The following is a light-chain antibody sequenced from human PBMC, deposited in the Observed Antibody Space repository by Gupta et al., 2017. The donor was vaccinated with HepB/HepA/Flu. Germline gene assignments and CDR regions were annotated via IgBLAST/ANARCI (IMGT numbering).Light chain of an antibody. V-gene: IGLV2-11*01. J-gene: IGLJ1*01. CDR2: DVS. CDR3: CSYAVIYTYV. Sequence: QSALTQPRSVSGSPGQSVTISCTGTSSDVGAYSSVSWFQQRPGIVPKLIIYDVSKRPSGVPDRFSGSQSGNKAPLTISGLQAEDEADYYCCSYAVIYTYVFGTGTKVTVL. CDR1: SSDVGAYSS.